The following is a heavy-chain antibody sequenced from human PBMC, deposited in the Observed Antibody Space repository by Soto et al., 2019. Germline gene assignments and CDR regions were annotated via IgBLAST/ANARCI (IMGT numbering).Heavy chain of an antibody. CDR3: ARDRGSSAWYAGVWFDP. V-gene: IGHV3-21*01. CDR2: ISSSSSNR. D-gene: IGHD6-19*01. Sequence: EVQLVESGGGLVKPGGSLRLSCAASGFTFSSYSMNWVRQAPGKGLEWVSCISSSSSNRYYADSVKGRITISRDNAKNSLYTKMNSLRAEDTAVYYWARDRGSSAWYAGVWFDPWGQGTLVTVSS. J-gene: IGHJ5*02. CDR1: GFTFSSYS.